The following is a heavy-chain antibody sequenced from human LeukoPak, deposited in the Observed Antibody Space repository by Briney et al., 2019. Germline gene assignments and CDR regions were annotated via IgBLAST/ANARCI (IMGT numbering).Heavy chain of an antibody. V-gene: IGHV7-4-1*02. CDR1: GYTFTSYA. D-gene: IGHD3-16*02. Sequence: ASVKVSCKASGYTFTSYAMNWVRQAPGQGLEWMGWINTNTGNPTYAQGFTGRFVFSLDTSVSTAYLQISSLKAEDTAVYYCARELGKGYDYVWGSYRDDAFDIWGQGTMVTVSS. J-gene: IGHJ3*02. CDR3: ARELGKGYDYVWGSYRDDAFDI. CDR2: INTNTGNP.